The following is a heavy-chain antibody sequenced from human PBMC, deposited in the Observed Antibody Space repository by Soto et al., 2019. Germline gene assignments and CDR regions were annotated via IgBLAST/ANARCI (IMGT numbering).Heavy chain of an antibody. CDR3: ARGSITMVRGVIIRTSPKGFDP. Sequence: PSETLSLTCTVSGGSISSGGYYWSWIRQHPGKGLEWIGYIYYSGSTYYNPSLKSRVTISVDTSKNQFSLKLSSVTAADTAVYYCARGSITMVRGVIIRTSPKGFDPWGQGTLVTVSS. CDR2: IYYSGST. D-gene: IGHD3-10*01. J-gene: IGHJ5*02. V-gene: IGHV4-31*03. CDR1: GGSISSGGYY.